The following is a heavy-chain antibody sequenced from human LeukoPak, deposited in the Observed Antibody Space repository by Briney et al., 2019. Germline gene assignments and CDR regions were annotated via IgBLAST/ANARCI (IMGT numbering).Heavy chain of an antibody. V-gene: IGHV3-48*03. Sequence: GGSLRLSCAASGFTFSSYEMNWVRQAPGKGLEWVSYISSSGSTIYYADSAKGRFTISRDNAKNSLYLQMNSLRAEDTAVYYCARAATMKGWFDPWGQGTLVTVSS. CDR3: ARAATMKGWFDP. CDR1: GFTFSSYE. D-gene: IGHD3-22*01. CDR2: ISSSGSTI. J-gene: IGHJ5*02.